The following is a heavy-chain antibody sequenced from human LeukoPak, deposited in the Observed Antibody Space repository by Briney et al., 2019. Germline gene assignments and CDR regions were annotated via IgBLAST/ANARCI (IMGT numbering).Heavy chain of an antibody. CDR3: ARLEVAHGRYFDY. CDR1: GGSISSYY. V-gene: IGHV4-4*09. CDR2: IYTSGST. Sequence: SETLSLTCTVSGGSISSYYWSWIRQPPGKGLGWIGYIYTSGSTNYNPSLKSRVTISVDTSKNQFSLKLSSVTAADTAVYYCARLEVAHGRYFDYWGQGTLVTVSS. J-gene: IGHJ4*02. D-gene: IGHD1-26*01.